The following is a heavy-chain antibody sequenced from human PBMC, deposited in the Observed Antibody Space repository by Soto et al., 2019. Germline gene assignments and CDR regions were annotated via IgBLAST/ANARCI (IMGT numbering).Heavy chain of an antibody. V-gene: IGHV2-70*11. J-gene: IGHJ6*03. Sequence: SGPTLVNPTQTLTLTCTFSGFSLSTSGMCVSWIRQPPGKALEWLARIDWDDDKYYSTSLKTRLTISKDTSKNQVVLTMTNMDPVDTATYYCARIQGTTQYYYYYMDVWAKGPRSPSP. CDR2: IDWDDDK. D-gene: IGHD2-15*01. CDR1: GFSLSTSGMC. CDR3: ARIQGTTQYYYYYMDV.